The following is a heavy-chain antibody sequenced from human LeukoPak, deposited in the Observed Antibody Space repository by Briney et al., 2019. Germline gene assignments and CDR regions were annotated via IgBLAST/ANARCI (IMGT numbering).Heavy chain of an antibody. J-gene: IGHJ4*02. D-gene: IGHD6-13*01. V-gene: IGHV4-61*02. CDR1: GGSISSGSYY. CDR2: ISTSGRT. CDR3: AKGDGIAAFY. Sequence: PSQTLSLTCTVSGGSISSGSYYWSWIRQPAGKGLEWIGRISTSGRTNYNPSLKSRVTISVDTSKNQFSLKLSSVTAADTAVYYCAKGDGIAAFYWGQGTLVTVSS.